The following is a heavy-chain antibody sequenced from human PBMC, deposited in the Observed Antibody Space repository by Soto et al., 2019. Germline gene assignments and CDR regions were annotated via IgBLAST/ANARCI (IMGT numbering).Heavy chain of an antibody. Sequence: SETLSLTCAVYGGSFSGYYWSWIRQRPGKGLEWMGEINHSGSTNYNPSLKSRVTISVDMSKNQFSLKLSSVTAADTSVYYCASRTAPVGFDYWGQGTLVTVSS. CDR3: ASRTAPVGFDY. D-gene: IGHD3-3*01. CDR2: INHSGST. CDR1: GGSFSGYY. J-gene: IGHJ4*02. V-gene: IGHV4-34*01.